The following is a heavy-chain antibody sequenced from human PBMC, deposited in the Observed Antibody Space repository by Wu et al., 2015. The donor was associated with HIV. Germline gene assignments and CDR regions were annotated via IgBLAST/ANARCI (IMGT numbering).Heavy chain of an antibody. Sequence: QVQLVQSGAEVKKPGASVKVSCKASGYNFKKYGMSWVRQAPGQGLEWLGWIGSYNGNTNYEEKFQDRVTMTADPSTKTAYMEVRRLRSDDTAVYYCARNQKYSHPSYYYYYYMDVLGQRDHGHRLL. CDR2: IGSYNGNT. J-gene: IGHJ6*03. V-gene: IGHV1-18*01. D-gene: IGHD5-12*01. CDR1: GYNFKKYG. CDR3: ARNQKYSHPSYYYYYYMDV.